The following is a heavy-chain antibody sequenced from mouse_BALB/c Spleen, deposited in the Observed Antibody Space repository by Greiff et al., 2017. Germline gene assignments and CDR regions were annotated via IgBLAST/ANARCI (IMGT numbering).Heavy chain of an antibody. Sequence: EVKLVESGGGLVQPGGSLKLSCAASGFTFSSYTMSWVRQTPEKRLEWVAYISNGGGSTYYPDTVKGRFTISRDNAKNTLYLQMSSLKSEDTAMYYCARHGYGNGPFAYWGQGTLVTVSA. CDR3: ARHGYGNGPFAY. J-gene: IGHJ3*01. CDR1: GFTFSSYT. V-gene: IGHV5-12-2*01. CDR2: ISNGGGST. D-gene: IGHD2-1*01.